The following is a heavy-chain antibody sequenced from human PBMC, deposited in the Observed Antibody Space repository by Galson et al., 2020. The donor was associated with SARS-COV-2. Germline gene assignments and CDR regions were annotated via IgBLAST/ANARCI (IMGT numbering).Heavy chain of an antibody. V-gene: IGHV3-33*01. D-gene: IGHD1-26*01. CDR2: IWYDGSNK. J-gene: IGHJ4*02. CDR3: ARCLEWELSY. Sequence: ERVAIIWYDGSNKYYADSVKGRFTISRANSKNTLYLQMNSLRDEDTAVYYCARCLEWELSYLCQGTLFSVSS.